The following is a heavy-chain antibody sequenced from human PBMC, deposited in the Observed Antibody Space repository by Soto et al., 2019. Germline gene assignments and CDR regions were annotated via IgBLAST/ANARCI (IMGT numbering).Heavy chain of an antibody. Sequence: QVQLVESGGGVVQPGRSLRLSCAASGFTFSSYPMHWVRQAPGKGPEWVAVISVNGNNIHYGDSVKGRFTISRDNSKNTLYLQMSILRVEDTAVYYCARSHSSSWHWFDPWGQGTLVTVSS. CDR1: GFTFSSYP. CDR2: ISVNGNNI. V-gene: IGHV3-30-3*01. CDR3: ARSHSSSWHWFDP. D-gene: IGHD6-13*01. J-gene: IGHJ5*02.